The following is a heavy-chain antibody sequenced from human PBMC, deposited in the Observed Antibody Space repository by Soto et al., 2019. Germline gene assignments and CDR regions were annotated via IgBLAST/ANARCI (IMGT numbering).Heavy chain of an antibody. J-gene: IGHJ4*02. CDR2: ISGNGAST. V-gene: IGHV3-23*01. D-gene: IGHD5-12*01. CDR1: GFAFSIYA. Sequence: GGSLRLSCAASGFAFSIYAMGWVRQAPGKGLEWVSVISGNGASTYYPESVKGRFTISRDISKNTLFLQMNSPRAEDTAVYYCARLGGYSGYDPFDYWGQGTLVTVSS. CDR3: ARLGGYSGYDPFDY.